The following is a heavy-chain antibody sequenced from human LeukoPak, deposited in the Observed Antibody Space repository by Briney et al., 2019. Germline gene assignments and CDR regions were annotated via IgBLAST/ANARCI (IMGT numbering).Heavy chain of an antibody. J-gene: IGHJ4*02. V-gene: IGHV3-21*01. CDR3: ARDLYGDYAFDY. Sequence: GGSLRLSCAASGFTFSSYSMNWVRQAPGKGLEWVSSISGSSTYIDYADSVKGRFTISRDNAKNSLYLQMNSLRAEDTAVYYCARDLYGDYAFDYWGQGTQVTVSS. CDR1: GFTFSSYS. CDR2: ISGSSTYI. D-gene: IGHD4-17*01.